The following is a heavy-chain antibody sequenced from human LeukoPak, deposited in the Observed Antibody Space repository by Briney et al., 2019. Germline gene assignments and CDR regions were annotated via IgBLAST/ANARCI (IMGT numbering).Heavy chain of an antibody. V-gene: IGHV3-7*01. CDR3: ATYSSGNGREFQH. Sequence: GGSLRLSCAASGFTFSNYWMTWVRQAPGKGLEWVANIKQDGSETYYVDSVKGRFTISRDNAKNSVYLQMNSLRAEDTAVYYCATYSSGNGREFQHWGQGTLVTVSS. J-gene: IGHJ1*01. CDR2: IKQDGSET. D-gene: IGHD3-22*01. CDR1: GFTFSNYW.